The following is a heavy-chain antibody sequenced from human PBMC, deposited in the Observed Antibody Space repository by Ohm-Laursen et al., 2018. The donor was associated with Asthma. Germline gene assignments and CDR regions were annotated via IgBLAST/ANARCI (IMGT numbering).Heavy chain of an antibody. CDR2: VYGDGSNT. V-gene: IGHV3-74*01. Sequence: RLSCSASGFTFSTYWMHWVRQAPGKGLVWVSRVYGDGSNTIYADSVKGRFTISRDNAKNTLYLQMNSLRAEDTAVYYCTRGGHYGSYFDYWGQGTLVTVSS. CDR1: GFTFSTYW. CDR3: TRGGHYGSYFDY. D-gene: IGHD4-17*01. J-gene: IGHJ4*02.